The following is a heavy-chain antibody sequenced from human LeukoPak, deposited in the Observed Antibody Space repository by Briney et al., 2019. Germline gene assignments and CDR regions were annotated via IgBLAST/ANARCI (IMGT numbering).Heavy chain of an antibody. CDR2: IKSKTYGETT. V-gene: IGHV3-15*01. CDR1: GLTFRNAW. J-gene: IGHJ5*02. D-gene: IGHD2-21*02. CDR3: TTDWGAANCYGDCYFA. Sequence: NPGGSLRLSCAASGLTFRNAWMSWVRQAPGKGLEWVGRIKSKTYGETTDYAAPVKGRFTISRDDSKNTLYLQMSSLKSEDTAVYYCTTDWGAANCYGDCYFAWGQGTLVTVSS.